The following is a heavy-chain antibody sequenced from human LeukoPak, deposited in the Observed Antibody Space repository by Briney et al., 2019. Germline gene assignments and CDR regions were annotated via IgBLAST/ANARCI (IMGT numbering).Heavy chain of an antibody. CDR2: ISSSDSTI. CDR1: GFTSSSYE. J-gene: IGHJ6*02. D-gene: IGHD3-22*01. V-gene: IGHV3-48*03. CDR3: ARDYSSYYGLDV. Sequence: PGGSLRLSCAASGFTSSSYEMNWVRQAPGKGLEWVSYISSSDSTIYYADSVRGRFTISRDNAKNSLYLQMTSLRAEDTAVYYCARDYSSYYGLDVWGQGTTVTVSS.